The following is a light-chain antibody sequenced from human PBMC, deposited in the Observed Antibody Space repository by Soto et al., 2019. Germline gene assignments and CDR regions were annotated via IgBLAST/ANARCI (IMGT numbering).Light chain of an antibody. J-gene: IGKJ4*01. V-gene: IGKV3-11*01. CDR1: QSVSTY. CDR3: QDRTTWPLH. Sequence: EIVLTQSAATLSLYPGERATLSCRASQSVSTYFAWYQQKPGQAPRLLIYDASNRATGIPARFSGSGSGTDVTLSISSIEPEDSAFYYYQDRTTWPLHFGGGTKVDI. CDR2: DAS.